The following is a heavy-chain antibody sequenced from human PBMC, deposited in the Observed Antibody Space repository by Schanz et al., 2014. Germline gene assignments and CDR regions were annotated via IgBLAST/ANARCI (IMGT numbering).Heavy chain of an antibody. J-gene: IGHJ3*02. CDR2: IENNANGATT. D-gene: IGHD1-20*01. Sequence: EVQLVESGGGLVQPGGSLRLSCAASGFSISDHTMSWVRQAPGKGLEWVGRIENNANGATTDYAAPVKGRFTVSRDDSRNTLYLQMNTLRTDDTALYYCTTCNNRDALYIGGQGTMVSVSS. CDR1: GFSISDHT. V-gene: IGHV3-15*04. CDR3: TTCNNRDALYI.